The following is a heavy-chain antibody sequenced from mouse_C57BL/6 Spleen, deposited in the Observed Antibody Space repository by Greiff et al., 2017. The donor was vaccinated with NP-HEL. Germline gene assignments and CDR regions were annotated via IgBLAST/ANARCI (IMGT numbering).Heavy chain of an antibody. CDR2: INPYNGGT. CDR3: ARGGGYDVVYAMDY. V-gene: IGHV1-19*01. CDR1: GYTFTDYY. Sequence: VQLQQSGPVLVKPGASVKMSCKASGYTFTDYYMNWVKQSHGKSLEWIGVINPYNGGTSYNQKFKGKATLTVDKSSSTAYMELNSLTSEDSAVYYCARGGGYDVVYAMDYWGQGTSVTVSS. J-gene: IGHJ4*01. D-gene: IGHD2-2*01.